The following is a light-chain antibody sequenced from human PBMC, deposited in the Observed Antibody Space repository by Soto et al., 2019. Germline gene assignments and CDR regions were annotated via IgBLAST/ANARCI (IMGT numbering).Light chain of an antibody. V-gene: IGKV3-11*01. CDR3: QQRSNLVS. J-gene: IGKJ5*01. CDR2: DAS. CDR1: QSVLTY. Sequence: EIVLTQSPATLSLSPGERATLSCRASQSVLTYLGWYQQKPGQAPRLLIYDASNGAAGIPDRFSGSGSGTDFTLTISTLEPEDFAIYYCQQRSNLVSFGQGTRLDIK.